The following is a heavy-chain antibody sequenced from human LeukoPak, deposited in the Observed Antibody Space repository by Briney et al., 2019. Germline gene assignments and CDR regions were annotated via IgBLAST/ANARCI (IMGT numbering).Heavy chain of an antibody. J-gene: IGHJ6*02. D-gene: IGHD6-6*01. V-gene: IGHV1-8*01. CDR3: ARVTARAARRGMDV. Sequence: ASVKVSCKASGYTFTSYDINWVRQAPGQGLEWMGWMNPNSGNTGYAQKFQGRVTMTRNTSISTAYMELSSLRSEDTAVYYCARVTARAARRGMDVWGQGTTVTVSS. CDR2: MNPNSGNT. CDR1: GYTFTSYD.